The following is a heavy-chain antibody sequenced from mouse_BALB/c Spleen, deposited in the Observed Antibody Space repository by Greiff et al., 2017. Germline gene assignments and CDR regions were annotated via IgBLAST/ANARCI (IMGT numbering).Heavy chain of an antibody. V-gene: IGHV3-8*02. Sequence: EVQVVESGPSLVKPSQTLSLTCSVTGDSITSGYWNWIRKFPGNKLEYMGYISYSGSTYYNPSLKSRISITRDTSKNQYYLQLNSVTTEDTATYYCARSPGSSYWFAYWGQGTLVTVSA. D-gene: IGHD1-1*01. CDR2: ISYSGST. CDR3: ARSPGSSYWFAY. J-gene: IGHJ3*01. CDR1: GDSITSGY.